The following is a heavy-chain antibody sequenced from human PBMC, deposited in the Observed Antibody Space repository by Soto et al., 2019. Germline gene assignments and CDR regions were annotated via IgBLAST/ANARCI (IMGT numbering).Heavy chain of an antibody. Sequence: SETLSLTCTVSSDSISSYYWSWIRQPPGKRLEWIGYISYSGSTGYNPSLKSRVTISGDTSKNQFSLKVSSVTAADTAVYYCARGTSWQLPFDYWGQGTLVTVSS. CDR3: ARGTSWQLPFDY. J-gene: IGHJ4*02. CDR1: SDSISSYY. V-gene: IGHV4-59*01. D-gene: IGHD6-13*01. CDR2: ISYSGST.